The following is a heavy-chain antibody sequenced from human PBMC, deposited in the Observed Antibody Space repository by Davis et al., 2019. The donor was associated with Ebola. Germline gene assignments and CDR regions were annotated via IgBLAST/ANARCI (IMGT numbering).Heavy chain of an antibody. J-gene: IGHJ4*02. CDR2: ISSSSSYI. D-gene: IGHD3-3*01. V-gene: IGHV3-21*01. Sequence: GGSLRPSCPPSGSTFSSYSMTWVRQPPEKGLEWVSSISSSSSYIYYADSVKGRFTISRDNAKNSLYLQMNSLRAEDTAVYYCARGLDFWSGYYGCYFDYWGQGTLVTVSS. CDR3: ARGLDFWSGYYGCYFDY. CDR1: GSTFSSYS.